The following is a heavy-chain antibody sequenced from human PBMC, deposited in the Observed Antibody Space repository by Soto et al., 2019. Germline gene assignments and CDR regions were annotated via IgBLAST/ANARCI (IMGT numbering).Heavy chain of an antibody. D-gene: IGHD4-17*01. CDR2: IYYSVST. CDR1: GGSISSSSYY. Sequence: SETLSLTCTVSGGSISSSSYYWGWIRQPPGKGLEWIGSIYYSVSTYYNPSLKSRVTISVDTSKNQFSLKLSSVTAADTAVYYCARLDMTTVTLPYYYYYMDVWGKGTTVTVSS. CDR3: ARLDMTTVTLPYYYYYMDV. J-gene: IGHJ6*03. V-gene: IGHV4-39*01.